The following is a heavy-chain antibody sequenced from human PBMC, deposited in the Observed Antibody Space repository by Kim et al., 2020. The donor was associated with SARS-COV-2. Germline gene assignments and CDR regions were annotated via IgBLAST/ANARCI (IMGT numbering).Heavy chain of an antibody. V-gene: IGHV3-74*01. D-gene: IGHD1-26*01. Sequence: SYADSVKGRFTISRDNAKNTLYLQMNSLRAEDTAVYYCARGRELNYFDYWGQGTLVTVSS. J-gene: IGHJ4*02. CDR3: ARGRELNYFDY.